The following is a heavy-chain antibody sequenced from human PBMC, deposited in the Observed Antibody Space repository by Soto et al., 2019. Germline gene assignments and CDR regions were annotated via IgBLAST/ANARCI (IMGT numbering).Heavy chain of an antibody. V-gene: IGHV4-59*01. CDR1: GASISSSY. Sequence: LSLTCTVSGASISSSYWSWIRQSPERGLEWIAYVYHTGATNYNPSLKSRVTISLDTSKGQFSLNLTSLTTADTAVYFCARGGNRYSNVASGVGGFDYWGQGSLVTVSS. CDR2: VYHTGAT. J-gene: IGHJ4*02. D-gene: IGHD5-12*01. CDR3: ARGGNRYSNVASGVGGFDY.